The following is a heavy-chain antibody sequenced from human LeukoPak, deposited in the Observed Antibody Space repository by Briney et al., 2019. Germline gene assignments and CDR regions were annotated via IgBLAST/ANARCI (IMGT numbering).Heavy chain of an antibody. CDR3: VHTPYADNVYGNWFDP. CDR1: GFSLSTSGMC. V-gene: IGHV2-5*08. CDR2: IYWNDDK. Sequence: SGPTLVNPTQTLTLTCTFSGFSLSTSGMCVSWVRQPPGKALEWVALIYWNDDKRYRPSLKSRLTITKDTSKNQVVLTMTNMDPVDTATYFCVHTPYADNVYGNWFDPWGQGTRVTVSS. D-gene: IGHD5/OR15-5a*01. J-gene: IGHJ5*02.